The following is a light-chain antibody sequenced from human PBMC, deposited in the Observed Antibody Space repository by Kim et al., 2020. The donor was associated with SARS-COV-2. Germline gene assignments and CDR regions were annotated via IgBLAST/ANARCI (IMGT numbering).Light chain of an antibody. V-gene: IGLV1-51*01. J-gene: IGLJ2*01. CDR3: GTWDSSLSAVV. Sequence: GRKLTIACSGSSSNIGNNYVSWYKQIPGTAPKHHIYDNNKRHSGIPDRFSGSKSGTSATLGITGLQTGDEADYYCGTWDSSLSAVVFGGGTQLTVL. CDR1: SSNIGNNY. CDR2: DNN.